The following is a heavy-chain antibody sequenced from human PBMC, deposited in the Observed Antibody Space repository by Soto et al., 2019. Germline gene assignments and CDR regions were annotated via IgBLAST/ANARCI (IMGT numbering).Heavy chain of an antibody. CDR3: ARAPNYYDSSGYYLYFDY. Sequence: QVQLVESGGGVVQPGRSLRLSCAASGFTFSSYAMHWVRQAPGKGLEWVAVISYDGSNKYYADSVKGRFTISRDNSKNTLYLRMNSLRAEDTAVYYCARAPNYYDSSGYYLYFDYWGQGTLVTVSS. J-gene: IGHJ4*02. V-gene: IGHV3-30-3*01. D-gene: IGHD3-22*01. CDR1: GFTFSSYA. CDR2: ISYDGSNK.